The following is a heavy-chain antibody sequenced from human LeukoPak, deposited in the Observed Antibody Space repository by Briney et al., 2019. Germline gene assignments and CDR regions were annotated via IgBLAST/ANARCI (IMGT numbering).Heavy chain of an antibody. D-gene: IGHD4/OR15-4a*01. Sequence: ESGPTLVKPTQTLTLTCSFSGFSLSTSGVGVGWIRQPPGKALEWLAVIYWDDDKRYSPSLKSRLTITEDTSKNQVVLTMTNMDPVDTATYYCAHRRIYGDPGHWFDPWGQGTLVTVSS. CDR3: AHRRIYGDPGHWFDP. J-gene: IGHJ5*02. V-gene: IGHV2-5*02. CDR1: GFSLSTSGVG. CDR2: IYWDDDK.